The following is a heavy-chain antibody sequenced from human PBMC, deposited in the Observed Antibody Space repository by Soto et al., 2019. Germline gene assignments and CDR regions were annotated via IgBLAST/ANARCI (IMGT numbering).Heavy chain of an antibody. D-gene: IGHD2-15*01. Sequence: SGPTLVNPTQTLTLTCTFSGFSLSTSGVGVGWIRQPPGKALEWLALIYWDDDKRYSPSLKSRLTITKDTSKNQVVLTMTNMDPVDTATYYCAHSLEVVAATYYYYYYGMDVWGQGTTVTSP. CDR3: AHSLEVVAATYYYYYYGMDV. V-gene: IGHV2-5*02. CDR2: IYWDDDK. J-gene: IGHJ6*02. CDR1: GFSLSTSGVG.